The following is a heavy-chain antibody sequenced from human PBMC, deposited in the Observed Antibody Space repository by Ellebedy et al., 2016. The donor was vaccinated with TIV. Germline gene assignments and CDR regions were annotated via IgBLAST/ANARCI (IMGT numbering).Heavy chain of an antibody. CDR1: GYSFTSYW. Sequence: KVSXXGSGYSFTSYWIGWVRQMPGKGLEWMGIIYPGDSDTRYSPSFQGQVTISADKSISTAYLQWSSLKASDTAMYYCARRVAVDGVGYYGMDVWGQGTTVTVSS. J-gene: IGHJ6*02. CDR3: ARRVAVDGVGYYGMDV. D-gene: IGHD6-19*01. CDR2: IYPGDSDT. V-gene: IGHV5-51*01.